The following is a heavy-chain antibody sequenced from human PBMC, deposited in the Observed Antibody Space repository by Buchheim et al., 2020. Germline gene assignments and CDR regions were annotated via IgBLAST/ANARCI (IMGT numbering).Heavy chain of an antibody. CDR1: GGSMSNGDYY. D-gene: IGHD3-10*01. V-gene: IGHV4-30-4*01. CDR3: ARASGYYGSGSYYRLNLNWIDP. CDR2: IYYSGST. J-gene: IGHJ5*02. Sequence: QVQLQESGPGLVKPSQTLSLTCSVSGGSMSNGDYYWSWIRQPPGQGLEWIGYIYYSGSTDYNPSLKSRVTISVYTSKKQFPLKLSSVTAADTAVYYCARASGYYGSGSYYRLNLNWIDPWGQGTL.